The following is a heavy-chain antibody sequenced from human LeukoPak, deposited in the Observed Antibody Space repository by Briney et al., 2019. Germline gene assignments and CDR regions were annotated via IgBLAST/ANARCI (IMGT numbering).Heavy chain of an antibody. CDR3: ARTRYCSGGSCYSYYFDY. CDR1: GYTFTGYY. CDR2: INPNSGGT. V-gene: IGHV1-2*06. J-gene: IGHJ4*02. D-gene: IGHD2-15*01. Sequence: GAPVKVSCKASGYTFTGYYMHWVRQAPGQGLEWMGRINPNSGGTNYAQKFQGRVTMTRDTSISTAYMELSRLRSDDTAVYYCARTRYCSGGSCYSYYFDYWGQGTLVTVSS.